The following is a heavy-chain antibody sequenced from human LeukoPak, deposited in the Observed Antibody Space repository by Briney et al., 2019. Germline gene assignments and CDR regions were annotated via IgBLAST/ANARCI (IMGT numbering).Heavy chain of an antibody. CDR1: GGSISSYY. V-gene: IGHV4-59*01. Sequence: SETLSLTCTVSGGSISSYYWSWIRQPPGKGLEWIGYIYYSGSTNYNPSLKSRVTISVDTSKNQFSLKLSSVTAADTAVYYCARPDLGGSSYIDYWGQGTLVTVSS. CDR2: IYYSGST. CDR3: ARPDLGGSSYIDY. D-gene: IGHD1-26*01. J-gene: IGHJ4*02.